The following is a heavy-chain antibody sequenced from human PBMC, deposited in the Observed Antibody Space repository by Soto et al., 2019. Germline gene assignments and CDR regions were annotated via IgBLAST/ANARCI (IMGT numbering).Heavy chain of an antibody. CDR2: IIPIFGTA. Sequence: QVQLVQSGAEVKKPGSSVKVSCKASGGTFSSYAISWVRQAPGQVLEWMGGIIPIFGTANYAQKFQGRVRITADESTSTAYMALSSLRSEDTAVYYCARVSLGAWLFRSHYFDYWGQGTLVTVSS. J-gene: IGHJ4*02. CDR1: GGTFSSYA. D-gene: IGHD3-22*01. V-gene: IGHV1-69*01. CDR3: ARVSLGAWLFRSHYFDY.